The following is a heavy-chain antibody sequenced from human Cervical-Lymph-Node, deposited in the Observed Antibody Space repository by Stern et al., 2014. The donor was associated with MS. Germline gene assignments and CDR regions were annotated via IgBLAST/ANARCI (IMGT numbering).Heavy chain of an antibody. J-gene: IGHJ4*02. CDR1: GFTFNNAW. D-gene: IGHD1-26*01. CDR2: IRSKIDGGTT. CDR3: TTEAEVGATSFDY. V-gene: IGHV3-15*01. Sequence: EVHLVESGGDLVKPGGSLRLSCAASGFTFNNAWMTWVRQPPGKGLEWVGRIRSKIDGGTTDIAAVVKGRFTISRDDSKSTLFLQMNSLTTDDSGVYYCTTEAEVGATSFDYWGQGTLVTVSS.